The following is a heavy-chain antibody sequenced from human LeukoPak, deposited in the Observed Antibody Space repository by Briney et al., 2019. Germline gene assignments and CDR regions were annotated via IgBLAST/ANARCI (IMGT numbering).Heavy chain of an antibody. Sequence: ASVKVSCKASGGTFSTYDISWVRQAPGQGLEWMGGIIPIFSTPNYAQKFQGRVTITADESTSTAYMELSSLRSEDTAVYYCARDQTSSSTQYYYYGMDVWGQGTTVTVSS. CDR2: IIPIFSTP. D-gene: IGHD6-6*01. J-gene: IGHJ6*02. CDR1: GGTFSTYD. V-gene: IGHV1-69*13. CDR3: ARDQTSSSTQYYYYGMDV.